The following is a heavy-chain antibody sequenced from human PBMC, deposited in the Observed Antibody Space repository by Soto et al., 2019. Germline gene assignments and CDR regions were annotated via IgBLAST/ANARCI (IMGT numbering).Heavy chain of an antibody. V-gene: IGHV1-69*01. Sequence: QVQLVQSGAEVKKPGSSVTVSCKTSGGTFSKDALNWVRQAPGQGLEWMGLLIPVFGSPIYAQKFQGRIRIIADESTSTVFMDLSSLRSEDTAVYYCTRVLGYTFEPGKTRYYAMDVWGQGTPVLVSS. CDR1: GGTFSKDA. CDR3: TRVLGYTFEPGKTRYYAMDV. D-gene: IGHD5-18*01. CDR2: LIPVFGSP. J-gene: IGHJ6*02.